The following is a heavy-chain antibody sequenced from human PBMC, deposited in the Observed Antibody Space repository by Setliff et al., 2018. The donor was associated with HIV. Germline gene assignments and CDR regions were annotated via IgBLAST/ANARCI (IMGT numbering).Heavy chain of an antibody. CDR1: GYTFTSYA. J-gene: IGHJ3*02. CDR2: INAGTGNT. D-gene: IGHD6-6*01. Sequence: ASVKVSCKAAGYTFTSYAMHWVRQAPGQRLEWMGWINAGTGNTKYSQNFQGRVTFSRDTSASTAYMELSSLRSEDTAVYYCARGHSSSAYDAYDIWGHGTMVTVSS. CDR3: ARGHSSSAYDAYDI. V-gene: IGHV1-3*01.